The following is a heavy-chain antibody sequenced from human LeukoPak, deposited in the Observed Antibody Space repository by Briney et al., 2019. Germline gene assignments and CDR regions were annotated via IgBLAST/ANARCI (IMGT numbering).Heavy chain of an antibody. CDR3: ARAGYSSGWYSFLFDY. D-gene: IGHD6-19*01. CDR2: INHSGST. J-gene: IGHJ4*02. Sequence: SETLSLTCTVSGGSISSYYWSWIRQPPGKGLEWIGEINHSGSTNYNPSLKSRVTISVDTSQNQFSLKLSSVTAADTAVYYCARAGYSSGWYSFLFDYWGQGTLVTVSS. V-gene: IGHV4-34*01. CDR1: GGSISSYY.